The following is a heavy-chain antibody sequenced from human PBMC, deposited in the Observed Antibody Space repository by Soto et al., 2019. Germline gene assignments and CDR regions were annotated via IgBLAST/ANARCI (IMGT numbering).Heavy chain of an antibody. D-gene: IGHD2-2*01. CDR2: ISGSGGGT. CDR1: GFTFSDYA. V-gene: IGHV3-23*01. CDR3: AKPYSTGWSDFQH. Sequence: PGGSLRLSCAASGFTFSDYAMTWVRRAPGKGLEWLSGISGSGGGTYYADSVKGQFTISRDNSKNTLYLQMNSLRAEDTAVYYCAKPYSTGWSDFQHWGQGTLVTVSS. J-gene: IGHJ1*01.